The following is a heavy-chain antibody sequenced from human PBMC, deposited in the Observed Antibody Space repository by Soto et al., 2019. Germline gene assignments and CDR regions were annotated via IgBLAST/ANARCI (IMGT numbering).Heavy chain of an antibody. CDR2: IYSGGII. D-gene: IGHD2-15*01. V-gene: IGHV3-66*01. CDR3: ARRRVVATVSDALDV. J-gene: IGHJ3*01. Sequence: GGSLRLSCAASGVTVSTNHMSWVRQAPGKGLEWVSLIYSGGIIYYADSVKGRFTISRDSSKNTLYLQMNSLRPEDTALYYCARRRVVATVSDALDVWGQGTMVTVSS. CDR1: GVTVSTNH.